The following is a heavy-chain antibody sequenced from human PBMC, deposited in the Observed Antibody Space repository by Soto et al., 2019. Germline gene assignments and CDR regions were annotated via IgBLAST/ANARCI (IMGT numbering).Heavy chain of an antibody. J-gene: IGHJ4*02. CDR1: GVSVSDYH. V-gene: IGHV4-59*02. Sequence: PSETLSLTCSVSGVSVSDYHWTWIRLTPKKELQWIGFIHYNGRTDSSPSLKSRVTISLDMSKNTLYLQMNSLRADDTAVYFCVRDQDSRGYSVFNHWGQGAQVTVSS. CDR2: IHYNGRT. CDR3: VRDQDSRGYSVFNH. D-gene: IGHD3-22*01.